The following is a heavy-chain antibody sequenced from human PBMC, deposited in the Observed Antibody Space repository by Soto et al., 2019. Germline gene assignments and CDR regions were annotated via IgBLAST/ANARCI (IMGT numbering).Heavy chain of an antibody. V-gene: IGHV4-34*01. CDR3: ARGSTVLPV. Sequence: QVQLKQWGAGLVKPSETLSLTCGVSGGSFSGYYWTWIRQPPGKGLEWIGEINHGGSANYNPSLRSRVTLSVAXSXSQFSLEMNSMTAXXTAVYFCARGSTVLPVWGPGILVTV. J-gene: IGHJ4*02. D-gene: IGHD3-16*01. CDR1: GGSFSGYY. CDR2: INHGGSA.